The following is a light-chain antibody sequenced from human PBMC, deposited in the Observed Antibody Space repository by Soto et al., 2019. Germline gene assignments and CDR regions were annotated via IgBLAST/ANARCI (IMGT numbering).Light chain of an antibody. CDR2: KAS. J-gene: IGKJ1*01. Sequence: DIQMTQSPSILSASVGDRVTITCRASQSISSWLAWYQQKPGKAPKILIYKASSLESGVPSRFSGSGSGTEFTLTISSLQPDDFATYYCQQYNGYRWTFEQGTKVDIK. CDR1: QSISSW. V-gene: IGKV1-5*03. CDR3: QQYNGYRWT.